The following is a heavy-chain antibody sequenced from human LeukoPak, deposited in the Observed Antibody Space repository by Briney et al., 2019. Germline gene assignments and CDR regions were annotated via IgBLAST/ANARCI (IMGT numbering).Heavy chain of an antibody. CDR1: GFTFSSYA. D-gene: IGHD6-19*01. CDR2: ISYDGSNK. Sequence: GGSLRLSCAASGFTFSSYAMHWVRQAPGKGLEWVAVISYDGSNKYYADSVKGRFTISRDNSKNTLYLQMNSLRAEDTAVYYCASCIAVGRGEASDAFDIWGQGTMVTVSS. J-gene: IGHJ3*02. V-gene: IGHV3-30-3*01. CDR3: ASCIAVGRGEASDAFDI.